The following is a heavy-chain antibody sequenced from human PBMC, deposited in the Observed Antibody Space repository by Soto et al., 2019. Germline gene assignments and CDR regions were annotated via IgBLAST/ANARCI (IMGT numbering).Heavy chain of an antibody. V-gene: IGHV3-49*03. D-gene: IGHD2-15*01. Sequence: EVQLVESGGGLVQPGRSLRLSCSVSGYTFGDYAVSWFHQAPGKGLEWLGFITSKAYGATTEYAASVKGRISISRDDSKSIAYLHMDSLRTEDTAVYYCSRDKRGCSVGSCYSFDCWGQGTLVTVSS. J-gene: IGHJ4*02. CDR1: GYTFGDYA. CDR3: SRDKRGCSVGSCYSFDC. CDR2: ITSKAYGATT.